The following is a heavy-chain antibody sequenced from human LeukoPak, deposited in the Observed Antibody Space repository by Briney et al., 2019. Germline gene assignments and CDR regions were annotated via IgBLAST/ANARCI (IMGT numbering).Heavy chain of an antibody. V-gene: IGHV1-18*01. CDR1: GYTFTSHG. D-gene: IGHD4-11*01. Sequence: GASVKVSCKASGYTFTSHGISWVRQAPGQGLEWMGWISAYNGNTNYAQKLQGRVTMTTDTSTSTAYMELRSLRSDDTAVYYCARGRRQDYRHNAKYYFDYWGQGALVTVSS. CDR2: ISAYNGNT. J-gene: IGHJ4*02. CDR3: ARGRRQDYRHNAKYYFDY.